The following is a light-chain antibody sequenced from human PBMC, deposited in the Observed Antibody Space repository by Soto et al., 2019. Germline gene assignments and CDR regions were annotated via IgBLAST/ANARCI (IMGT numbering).Light chain of an antibody. CDR1: QSVSSN. J-gene: IGKJ4*01. CDR3: QQYNNWPLT. V-gene: IGKV3-11*01. CDR2: DAS. Sequence: EIVLIQSPATLSLSPGERATLSCRASQSVSSNLAWYQQNPGQAPRLLIFDASNRATGIPARFSGSGSGTDFTLTISSLEPEDFAVYFCQQYNNWPLTFGGGTKVEIK.